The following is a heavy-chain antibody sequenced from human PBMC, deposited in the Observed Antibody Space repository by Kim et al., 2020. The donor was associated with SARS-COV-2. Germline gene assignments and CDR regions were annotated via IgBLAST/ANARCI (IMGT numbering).Heavy chain of an antibody. CDR2: IYYSGST. CDR1: GGSISSGDYY. V-gene: IGHV4-30-4*01. J-gene: IGHJ3*02. D-gene: IGHD3-3*01. Sequence: SETLSLTCTVSGGSISSGDYYWSWIRQPPGKGLEWIGYIYYSGSTYYNPSLKSRVTISVETSKNQFSLKRRSVTAADTAVYYCARDRGGGIFGVVIIDAFYMWGQGTMVTVSS. CDR3: ARDRGGGIFGVVIIDAFYM.